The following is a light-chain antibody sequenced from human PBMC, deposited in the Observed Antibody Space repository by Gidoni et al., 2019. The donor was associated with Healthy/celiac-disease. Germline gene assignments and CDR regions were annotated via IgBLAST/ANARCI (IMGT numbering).Light chain of an antibody. CDR3: MQALQTPAT. CDR1: QSLLHSNGCNY. Sequence: DIVMTQSPLSLPVTPGEPASISCRSSQSLLHSNGCNYLDWYLQKPGQSPQLLIYLGSNRASGVPDRFSGSGSGTDFTLKISRVEAEDVGVYYCMQALQTPATFGGGTKVEIK. V-gene: IGKV2-28*01. J-gene: IGKJ4*01. CDR2: LGS.